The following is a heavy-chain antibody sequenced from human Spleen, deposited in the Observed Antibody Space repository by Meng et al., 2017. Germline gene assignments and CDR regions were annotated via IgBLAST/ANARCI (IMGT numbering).Heavy chain of an antibody. CDR1: GFTFIGSY. Sequence: GESLKISCAASGFTFIGSYMHWVRQAPGQGLEWMGIINPSGGSTYYAQKFQGRVTMTRDTSTSTVFMELSSLTSEDTAVYFCARIAGDDRGWFPLRWGQGTLVTVSS. CDR3: ARIAGDDRGWFPLR. J-gene: IGHJ4*02. D-gene: IGHD6-19*01. CDR2: INPSGGST. V-gene: IGHV1-46*01.